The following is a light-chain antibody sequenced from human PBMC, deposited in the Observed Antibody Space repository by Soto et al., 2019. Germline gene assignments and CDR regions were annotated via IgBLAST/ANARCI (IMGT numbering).Light chain of an antibody. CDR1: QSITGY. J-gene: IGKJ2*01. CDR2: AAS. V-gene: IGKV1-39*01. Sequence: DIQMTQSPSSLSASVGDRVTITCRASQSITGYLNWYQQKPGKAPKLLIYAASSLQSGVPSRFSCSGSGTDFTLTISSLQPEYCATYYCQQSYSSPYTFGQGTKLEIK. CDR3: QQSYSSPYT.